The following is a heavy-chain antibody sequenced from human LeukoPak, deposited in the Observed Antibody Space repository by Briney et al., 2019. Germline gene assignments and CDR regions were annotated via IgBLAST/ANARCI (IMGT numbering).Heavy chain of an antibody. V-gene: IGHV4-39*07. CDR3: ARDEGGSYYEGAFDI. CDR1: GGSISSSSYY. CDR2: IYYSGST. J-gene: IGHJ3*02. Sequence: PSETLSLTCTVSGGSISSSSYYWGWIRQPPGKGLEWIGSIYYSGSTYYNPSLKSRVTISVDTSKNQFSLKLSSVTAADTAVYYCARDEGGSYYEGAFDIWGQGTMVTVSS. D-gene: IGHD1-26*01.